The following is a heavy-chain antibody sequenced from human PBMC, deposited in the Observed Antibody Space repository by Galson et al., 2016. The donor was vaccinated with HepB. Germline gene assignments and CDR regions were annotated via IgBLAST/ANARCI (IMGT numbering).Heavy chain of an antibody. Sequence: SVKVSCKASGYTFTSFGISWVRQAPGQGLEWMGWISSYSDKTNYAQKFQDRFTMTIDTSTATAYMELRRLGSDDAAVYYCERALQYCSGNGCPVGYWGPGALVTVSS. CDR2: ISSYSDKT. D-gene: IGHD2-15*01. CDR1: GYTFTSFG. V-gene: IGHV1-18*01. J-gene: IGHJ4*02. CDR3: ERALQYCSGNGCPVGY.